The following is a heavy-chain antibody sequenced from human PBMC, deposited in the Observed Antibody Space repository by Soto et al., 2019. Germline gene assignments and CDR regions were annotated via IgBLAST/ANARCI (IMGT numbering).Heavy chain of an antibody. CDR3: AREEGADYGGNPGGFDY. Sequence: QVQLQESGPGLVKPSQTLSLTCTVSGGSISSGDYYWSWIRQPPGKGLEWIGYSYYSGSTYYNPSLKSRVTISVDTSKNQFSLKVSSVTAADTTVYYCAREEGADYGGNPGGFDYWGQGTLVTVSS. D-gene: IGHD4-17*01. J-gene: IGHJ4*02. CDR1: GGSISSGDYY. V-gene: IGHV4-30-4*01. CDR2: SYYSGST.